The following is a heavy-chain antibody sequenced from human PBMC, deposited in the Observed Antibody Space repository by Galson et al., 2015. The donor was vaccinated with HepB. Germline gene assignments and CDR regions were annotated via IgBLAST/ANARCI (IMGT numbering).Heavy chain of an antibody. CDR2: ISSTTNYI. J-gene: IGHJ4*02. CDR3: AKDRWSTGWLIDS. V-gene: IGHV3-21*01. CDR1: GFTFRTYA. D-gene: IGHD6-19*01. Sequence: SLRLSCAASGFTFRTYAMNWVRQAPGKGLEWVSSISSTTNYIDYADSVEGRFTISRDDAKNSLFLQMNSLRAEDTAVYYCAKDRWSTGWLIDSWGQGTLVIVSS.